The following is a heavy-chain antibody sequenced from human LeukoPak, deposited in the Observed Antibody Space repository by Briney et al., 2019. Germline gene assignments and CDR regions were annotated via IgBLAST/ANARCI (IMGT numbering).Heavy chain of an antibody. CDR3: AKDTSIGRYCTNGVCSPFDY. V-gene: IGHV3-23*01. Sequence: GWSVRLSCAASGFTFSSYAMSWVRQAPGKGLEWVSGICFGGGGTYYADSVKGRSTISRDNSKNTLYLKMNSLRADDTAVYYCAKDTSIGRYCTNGVCSPFDYWGQGTLVTVSS. J-gene: IGHJ4*02. CDR2: ICFGGGGT. D-gene: IGHD2-8*01. CDR1: GFTFSSYA.